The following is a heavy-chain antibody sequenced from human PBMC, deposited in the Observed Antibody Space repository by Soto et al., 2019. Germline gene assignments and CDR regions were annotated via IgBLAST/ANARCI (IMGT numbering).Heavy chain of an antibody. CDR1: GGSISSYY. Sequence: SETLSLTCTVSGGSISSYYWSWIRRPPGKGLEWIGYIYYSGSTNYNPSLKSRVTISVDTSKNQFSLKLSSVTAADTAVYYCARADGIAVAGYIPVWFDPWGQGTLVTVSS. CDR2: IYYSGST. J-gene: IGHJ5*02. D-gene: IGHD6-19*01. V-gene: IGHV4-59*01. CDR3: ARADGIAVAGYIPVWFDP.